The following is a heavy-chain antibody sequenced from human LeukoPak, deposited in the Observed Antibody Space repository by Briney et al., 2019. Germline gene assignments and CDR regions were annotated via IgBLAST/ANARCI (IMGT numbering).Heavy chain of an antibody. J-gene: IGHJ3*01. V-gene: IGHV3-23*01. Sequence: PPGGSLRLSCAASGFTFSNYPMDWVRQAPGKGLEWISAISSSGFNAYYADSVKGRFTSSRDNSKNTLYLQMDSLRPEDTAVYYCAVDCSSPICYGQSAFDVWGQGTTVTVSS. CDR1: GFTFSNYP. CDR2: ISSSGFNA. D-gene: IGHD2-2*01. CDR3: AVDCSSPICYGQSAFDV.